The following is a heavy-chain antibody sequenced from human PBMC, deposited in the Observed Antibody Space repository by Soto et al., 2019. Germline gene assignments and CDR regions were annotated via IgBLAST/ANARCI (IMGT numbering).Heavy chain of an antibody. CDR1: GYTFSSYG. V-gene: IGHV1-18*04. CDR3: ARDFASGTTHFDF. D-gene: IGHD1-1*01. J-gene: IGHJ4*02. Sequence: QVQLVQSGAEVKKPGASVKVSCKATGYTFSSYGISWVRQAPGQGLEWMGCISAYNGNTDYAQKVQGRVTMTTDTSTSTAYMELRSLRSDDTAVYYCARDFASGTTHFDFWGQGTLVTVSS. CDR2: ISAYNGNT.